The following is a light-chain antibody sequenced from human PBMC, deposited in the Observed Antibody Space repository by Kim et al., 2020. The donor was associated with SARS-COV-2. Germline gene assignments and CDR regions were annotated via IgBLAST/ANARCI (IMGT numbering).Light chain of an antibody. J-gene: IGKJ1*01. CDR2: STS. CDR3: QQYGGSPLT. V-gene: IGKV3-20*01. CDR1: QSVSSSF. Sequence: EIVLTQSPGTLSLSPGERATLSCRASQSVSSSFLAWYQQNPGQAPRLLIYSTSNRATGIPDRFSGSGSGTDFTLTISRLEPEDFAVNYCQQYGGSPLTFGQGTKVDIK.